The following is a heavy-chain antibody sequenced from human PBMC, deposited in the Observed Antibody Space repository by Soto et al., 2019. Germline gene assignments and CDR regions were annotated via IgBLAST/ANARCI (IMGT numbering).Heavy chain of an antibody. V-gene: IGHV3-15*01. Sequence: GGSLRLSCAASGFTFSNAWMSWVRQAPGKGLEWVGRIKSKTDGGTTDYAAPVKGRFTISRDDSKNTLYLQMNSLKTEDTAVYYCTRQSSGWYRDGYYYYGMDVWGQGTTVTVS. CDR3: TRQSSGWYRDGYYYYGMDV. CDR1: GFTFSNAW. D-gene: IGHD6-19*01. J-gene: IGHJ6*02. CDR2: IKSKTDGGTT.